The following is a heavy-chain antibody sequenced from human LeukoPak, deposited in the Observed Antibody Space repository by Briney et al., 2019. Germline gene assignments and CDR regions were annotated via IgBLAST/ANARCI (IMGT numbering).Heavy chain of an antibody. CDR2: INHSGST. CDR3: ARLMYSRGYCDC. V-gene: IGHV4-34*01. Sequence: SETLSLTCAVYGGSFSGYYWSWIRQPPGKGLEWIGEINHSGSTNYNPSLKSRVTISVDTSKNQFSLKLSSVTAADTAVYYCARLMYSRGYCDCWGQGTLVTVSS. J-gene: IGHJ4*02. CDR1: GGSFSGYY. D-gene: IGHD2-21*01.